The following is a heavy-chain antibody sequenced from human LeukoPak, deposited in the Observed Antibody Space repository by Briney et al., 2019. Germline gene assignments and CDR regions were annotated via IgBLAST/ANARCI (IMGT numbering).Heavy chain of an antibody. V-gene: IGHV3-30*18. CDR3: AKDQLHHEMATILDTLDY. Sequence: GGSLRLSCAASGFTFSSYGMHWVRQAPGKGLEWVAVISYDGSNKYYADSVKGRFTISRDNSKNTLYLQMNSLRAEDTAVYYCAKDQLHHEMATILDTLDYWGQGTLVTVSS. CDR1: GFTFSSYG. D-gene: IGHD5-24*01. CDR2: ISYDGSNK. J-gene: IGHJ4*02.